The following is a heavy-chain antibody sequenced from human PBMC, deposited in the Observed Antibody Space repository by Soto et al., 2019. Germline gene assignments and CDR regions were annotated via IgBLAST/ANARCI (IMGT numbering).Heavy chain of an antibody. V-gene: IGHV3-33*01. J-gene: IGHJ6*01. CDR3: ARDGLQGARYAMDV. CDR2: IWYDGSNK. D-gene: IGHD2-21*02. CDR1: GFSFGNHA. Sequence: QVQVVESGGGVVQPGRSLILSCAASGFSFGNHAIHWVRQAPGKGLEWVAQIWYDGSNKYYSDSVRGRFTVSRDNSKNTLYMQINSLRAEDTAVYYCARDGLQGARYAMDVWGQGTTVIVSS.